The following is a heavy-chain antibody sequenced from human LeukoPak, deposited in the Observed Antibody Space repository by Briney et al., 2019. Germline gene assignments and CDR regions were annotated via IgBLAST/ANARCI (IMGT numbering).Heavy chain of an antibody. CDR2: FHHPETT. Sequence: SETLSLTCAVSGYSISSGYYWGWIRQPPGKGLEWIGTFHHPETTYYNPSLSSRVTISVDTSKNQFSLRLNSVTAADTAVYFCARDPGYTANWNYFDYWGQGALVTVSS. CDR1: GYSISSGYY. J-gene: IGHJ4*02. D-gene: IGHD1-20*01. V-gene: IGHV4-38-2*02. CDR3: ARDPGYTANWNYFDY.